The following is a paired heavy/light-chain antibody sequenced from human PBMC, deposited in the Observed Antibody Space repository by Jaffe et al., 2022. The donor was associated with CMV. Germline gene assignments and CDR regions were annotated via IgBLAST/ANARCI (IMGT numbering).Heavy chain of an antibody. Sequence: EVQLVESGGGLVQPGGSLRLSCSASGFTFSSFAMHWVRQAPGKEPQYVTAMSSDGGDTYYADSVKGRFTISRDNSKNTLYLQMSSLRIEDSAVYYCVKEGRDGYKYYWGQGTLVTVSS. D-gene: IGHD5-12*01. V-gene: IGHV3-64D*06. CDR2: MSSDGGDT. J-gene: IGHJ4*02. CDR1: GFTFSSFA. CDR3: VKEGRDGYKYY.
Light chain of an antibody. Sequence: DIVMTQSPDSLAVSLGERATINCKSSHSVLYSPNNKNYLGWYQQKPGQPPKLLIYWASTRDSGVPDRFSGSGSGTDFTLTISSLQAEDVAVYYCQQYYNTPRTFGQGTKVEIK. V-gene: IGKV4-1*01. CDR3: QQYYNTPRT. J-gene: IGKJ1*01. CDR1: HSVLYSPNNKNY. CDR2: WAS.